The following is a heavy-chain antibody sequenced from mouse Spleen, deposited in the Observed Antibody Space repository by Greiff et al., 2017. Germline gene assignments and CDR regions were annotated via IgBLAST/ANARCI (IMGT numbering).Heavy chain of an antibody. V-gene: IGHV7-3*01. Sequence: EVMLVESGGGLVQPGGSLSLSCAASGFTFTDYYMSWVRQPPGKALEWLGFIRNKANGYTTEYSASVKGRFTISRDNSQSILYLQMNALRAEDSATYYCARYNYVLGWYFDVWGTGTTVTVSS. CDR2: IRNKANGYTT. CDR3: ARYNYVLGWYFDV. CDR1: GFTFTDYY. J-gene: IGHJ1*03. D-gene: IGHD2-4*01.